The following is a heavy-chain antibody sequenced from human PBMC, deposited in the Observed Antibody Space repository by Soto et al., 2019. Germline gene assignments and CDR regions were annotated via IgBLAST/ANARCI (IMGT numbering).Heavy chain of an antibody. CDR1: GVSISSSNW. Sequence: QVQLQESGPGLVKPSGTLSLTCAVSGVSISSSNWWSWVRQPPGKGLEWIGEIYHSGSTNYNPSLKSRVTISGDKSTNQFSLKPGAVTSSDKAVYYCARKSGGYYGSGMVSWGQGTLVSVSS. D-gene: IGHD3-10*01. J-gene: IGHJ5*02. V-gene: IGHV4-4*02. CDR3: ARKSGGYYGSGMVS. CDR2: IYHSGST.